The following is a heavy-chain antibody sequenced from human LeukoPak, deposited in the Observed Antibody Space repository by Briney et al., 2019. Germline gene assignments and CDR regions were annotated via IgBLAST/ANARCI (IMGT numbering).Heavy chain of an antibody. CDR2: ISYDGSNK. CDR1: GFTFSSYA. D-gene: IGHD3-22*01. CDR3: ARDYYDSSGYYDYYGMDV. Sequence: PGGSLRLSCAASGFTFSSYAMHWVRQAPGKGLEWVAVISYDGSNKYYADSVKGRFTISGDNAKNSLYLQMNSLRAEDTAVYYCARDYYDSSGYYDYYGMDVWGQGTTVTVSS. J-gene: IGHJ6*02. V-gene: IGHV3-30-3*01.